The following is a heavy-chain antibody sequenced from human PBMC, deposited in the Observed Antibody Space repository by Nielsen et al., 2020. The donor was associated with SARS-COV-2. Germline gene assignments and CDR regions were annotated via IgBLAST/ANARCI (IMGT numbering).Heavy chain of an antibody. CDR2: ISYDGSNK. CDR3: ARAAFGELSTAFDI. D-gene: IGHD3-10*01. Sequence: GGSLRLSCAASGFTFSSYAMHWVRQAPGKGLEWVAVISYDGSNKYYADSVNGRFTISRDNSKNTLYLQMNSLRAEDTALYYCARAAFGELSTAFDIWGQATMVTVSS. J-gene: IGHJ3*02. CDR1: GFTFSSYA. V-gene: IGHV3-30-3*01.